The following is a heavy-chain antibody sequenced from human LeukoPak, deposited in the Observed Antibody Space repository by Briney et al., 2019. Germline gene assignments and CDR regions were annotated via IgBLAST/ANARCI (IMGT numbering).Heavy chain of an antibody. Sequence: SETMSLTCSVSGYSISSGYYWGWIRQPPGKGLEWIGSIYLSGRTYYNPSLKSRVTISVDTSKNQFSLKLSSVTAADTAVYYCARGYWSGGSCYSDYWGQGTLVTVSS. CDR1: GYSISSGYY. J-gene: IGHJ4*02. V-gene: IGHV4-38-2*02. D-gene: IGHD2-15*01. CDR2: IYLSGRT. CDR3: ARGYWSGGSCYSDY.